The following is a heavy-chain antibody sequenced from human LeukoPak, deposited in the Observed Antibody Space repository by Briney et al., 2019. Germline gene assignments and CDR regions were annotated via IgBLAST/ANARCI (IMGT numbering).Heavy chain of an antibody. D-gene: IGHD6-6*01. Sequence: PGGSLRLSCAASGFTFSSYWMSWVRQAPGKGLEWVANIKQDGSEKYYVDSVKGRFTISRDNAKNSLYLQMNSLRAEDTAIYYCARDIRRYSTSSSAFDIWGQGTMVTVSS. CDR2: IKQDGSEK. CDR1: GFTFSSYW. V-gene: IGHV3-7*01. J-gene: IGHJ3*02. CDR3: ARDIRRYSTSSSAFDI.